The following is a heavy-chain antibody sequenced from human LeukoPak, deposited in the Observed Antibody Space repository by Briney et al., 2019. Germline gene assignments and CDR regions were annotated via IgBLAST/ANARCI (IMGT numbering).Heavy chain of an antibody. D-gene: IGHD3-16*01. CDR1: GGSISGSYCY. J-gene: IGHJ4*02. CDR2: TSYSGST. V-gene: IGHV4-39*01. Sequence: SETLSLTCTVSGGSISGSYCYWGWIRQTPGKDLEWIGSTSYSGSTHYNPSFKSRVTVSVDTSKNQFFLNLSSVTAADTAVYYCSRTTGDSAIIAAHWGQGTLVTVSS. CDR3: SRTTGDSAIIAAH.